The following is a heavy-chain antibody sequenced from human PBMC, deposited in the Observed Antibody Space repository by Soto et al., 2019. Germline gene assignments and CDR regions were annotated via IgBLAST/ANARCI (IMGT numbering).Heavy chain of an antibody. V-gene: IGHV1-69*13. Sequence: ASVKVSCKASGGTFSSYAISWVRQAPGQGLEWMGGIIPIFGTANYAQKFQGRVTITADESTSTAYMELSSLRSEDTAVYYRAREYSSSSVYFDYWGQGTLVTVSS. D-gene: IGHD6-6*01. CDR1: GGTFSSYA. J-gene: IGHJ4*02. CDR2: IIPIFGTA. CDR3: AREYSSSSVYFDY.